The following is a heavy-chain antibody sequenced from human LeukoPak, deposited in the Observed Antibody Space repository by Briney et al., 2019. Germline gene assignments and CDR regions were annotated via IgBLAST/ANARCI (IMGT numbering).Heavy chain of an antibody. Sequence: GGSLRLSCAASGFTFSTYWMHWVRQIPGKGLVWLSRIHYDGTYTTYVDSVRGRFTISRDNTKSTLYLQMSSLRADDTAVYYCARGAEGHNYGELDSRGQGTLVTVSS. V-gene: IGHV3-74*01. D-gene: IGHD5-18*01. J-gene: IGHJ5*01. CDR2: IHYDGTYT. CDR1: GFTFSTYW. CDR3: ARGAEGHNYGELDS.